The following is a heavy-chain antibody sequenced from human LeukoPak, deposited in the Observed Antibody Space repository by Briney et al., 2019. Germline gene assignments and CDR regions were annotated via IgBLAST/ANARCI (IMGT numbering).Heavy chain of an antibody. CDR2: IYYSGST. V-gene: IGHV4-59*12. CDR1: GGSISSYY. D-gene: IGHD3-9*01. Sequence: PSETLSLTCTVSGGSISSYYWSWIRQPPGKGLEWIGCIYYSGSTNYNPSLKSRVTISVDTSKNQFSLKLSSVTAADTAVYYCARDRGQSRYFDWLHPWGQGTLVTVSS. CDR3: ARDRGQSRYFDWLHP. J-gene: IGHJ5*02.